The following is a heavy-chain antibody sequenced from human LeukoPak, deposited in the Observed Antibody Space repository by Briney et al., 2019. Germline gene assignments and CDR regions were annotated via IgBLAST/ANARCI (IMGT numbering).Heavy chain of an antibody. CDR1: GGSFSGYY. CDR2: INHSGST. J-gene: IGHJ4*02. Sequence: SETLSLTCAVYGGSFSGYYWSWIRQPPGKGLEWIGEINHSGSTNYNPSLKSRVTISIYTSKNQFSLKLNSVTAADTAVYFCARAGGYSYRVDYWGQGTLVTVSS. CDR3: ARAGGYSYRVDY. V-gene: IGHV4-34*01. D-gene: IGHD5-18*01.